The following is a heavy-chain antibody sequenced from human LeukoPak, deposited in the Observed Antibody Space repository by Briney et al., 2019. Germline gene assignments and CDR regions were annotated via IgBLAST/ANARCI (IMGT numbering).Heavy chain of an antibody. CDR3: ARVHSSGWPHYYFDY. J-gene: IGHJ4*02. D-gene: IGHD6-19*01. Sequence: PSETLSLTCTVSGGSISSYYWSWIRQPPGKGLGWIGYIYYSGSTNYNPSLKSRVTISVDTSKNQFSLKLSSVTAADTAVYYCARVHSSGWPHYYFDYWGQGTLVTVSS. CDR1: GGSISSYY. V-gene: IGHV4-59*01. CDR2: IYYSGST.